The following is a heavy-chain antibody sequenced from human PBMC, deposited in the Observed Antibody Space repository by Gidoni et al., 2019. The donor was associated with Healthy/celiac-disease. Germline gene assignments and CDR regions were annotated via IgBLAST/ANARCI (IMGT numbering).Heavy chain of an antibody. D-gene: IGHD1-26*01. Sequence: QVQLQESGPGLVKPSGTLSLTCAVSGGSISSGNWWSWVRQPPGKGLGWIGEIYHSGSTNYNPSLKSRVTISVDKSKNQFSLKLSSGPAADTAVYYWARARGGSYYYYGMDVWGQGTTVTVSS. CDR2: IYHSGST. CDR3: ARARGGSYYYYGMDV. CDR1: GGSISSGNW. V-gene: IGHV4-4*02. J-gene: IGHJ6*02.